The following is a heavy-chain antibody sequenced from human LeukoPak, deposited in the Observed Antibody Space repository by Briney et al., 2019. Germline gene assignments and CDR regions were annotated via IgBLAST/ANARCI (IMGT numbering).Heavy chain of an antibody. D-gene: IGHD4-11*01. V-gene: IGHV3-30*02. CDR3: VKDWGVLPDYSADGFDI. CDR2: IRHVGSNE. CDR1: GFTFSSYR. Sequence: GGSLRLSCAASGFTFSSYRMNWVRQAPGKGLEWVAFIRHVGSNEYYADSVRGRFAISRDNSQNTLHLQMNILRVEDTAVYYCVKDWGVLPDYSADGFDIWGPGTVVTVSS. J-gene: IGHJ3*02.